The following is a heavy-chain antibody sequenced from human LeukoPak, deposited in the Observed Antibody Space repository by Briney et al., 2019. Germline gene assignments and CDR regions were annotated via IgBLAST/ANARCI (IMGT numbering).Heavy chain of an antibody. CDR3: GRDPNGNYVGAFEF. CDR2: ITSEGGT. CDR1: GFTFSSYA. Sequence: GGSLRLSCLASGFTFSSYAMTWVRQAPGKGLEWVSSITSEGGTSYGDSARGRFTISRDNSKNTVFLQMDSLRAEDTAIFYCGRDPNGNYVGAFEFWSRGTLVTVSS. D-gene: IGHD4-11*01. V-gene: IGHV3-23*01. J-gene: IGHJ3*01.